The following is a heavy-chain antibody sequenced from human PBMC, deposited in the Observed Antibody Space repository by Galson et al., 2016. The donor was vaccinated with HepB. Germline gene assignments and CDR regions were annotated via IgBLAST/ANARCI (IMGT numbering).Heavy chain of an antibody. Sequence: QSGAEVKKAGESLRIACKGSGFSFTSYWIGWVRQMPGKGLEWMGIIYPGDSDSRYSPSFQGQVTMSVDKSNNTAYLQWSSLKASDTAMYFCARHIGPPKDKSNKYFAPGGQGTLVTVSS. V-gene: IGHV5-51*01. CDR1: GFSFTSYW. D-gene: IGHD4-11*01. J-gene: IGHJ5*02. CDR3: ARHIGPPKDKSNKYFAP. CDR2: IYPGDSDS.